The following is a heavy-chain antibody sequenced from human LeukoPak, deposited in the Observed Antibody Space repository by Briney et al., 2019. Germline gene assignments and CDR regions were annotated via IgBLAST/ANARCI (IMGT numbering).Heavy chain of an antibody. Sequence: GRSLRLSCAASGFIFSNYAMTWARLTPGKGLEWVSAISGSGGTTYYADSVKGRFTISRDSSTNTLYLQLSSLRAEDTAIYYCARGGSVFAYFFDYWGQGTLVTVSS. J-gene: IGHJ4*02. CDR3: ARGGSVFAYFFDY. CDR2: ISGSGGTT. CDR1: GFIFSNYA. V-gene: IGHV3-23*01. D-gene: IGHD3-10*01.